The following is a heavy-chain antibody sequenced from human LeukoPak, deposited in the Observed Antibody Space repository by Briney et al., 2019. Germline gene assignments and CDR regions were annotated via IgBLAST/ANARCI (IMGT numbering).Heavy chain of an antibody. CDR2: ISSRGNYF. CDR3: ARDPLGYYDTSDYHGYYFDY. J-gene: IGHJ4*02. D-gene: IGHD3-22*01. V-gene: IGHV3-21*01. Sequence: GGSLRLSCAASGFTFSSYSMNWVRQAPGKGLEWVSSISSRGNYFYYADSVKGRFTISRDNAKNSLFLQMNSLRVEDTAVYYCARDPLGYYDTSDYHGYYFDYWGQGALVTVSS. CDR1: GFTFSSYS.